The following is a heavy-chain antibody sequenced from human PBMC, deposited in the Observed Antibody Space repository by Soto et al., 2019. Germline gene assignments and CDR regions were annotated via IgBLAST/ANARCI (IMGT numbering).Heavy chain of an antibody. CDR2: ISGSGGGA. CDR3: AKTGGRGWHLTY. CDR1: GFTFSNYA. D-gene: IGHD6-19*01. J-gene: IGHJ4*02. Sequence: EVQLLESGGGSVQPGGSLRLSCAVSGFTFSNYAMTWVRQAPGKGLEWVSHISGSGGGADYADSVKGRFTISRDNSKNTLYLQMNNLRAEDTALYYCAKTGGRGWHLTYWGQGTLVSVSS. V-gene: IGHV3-23*01.